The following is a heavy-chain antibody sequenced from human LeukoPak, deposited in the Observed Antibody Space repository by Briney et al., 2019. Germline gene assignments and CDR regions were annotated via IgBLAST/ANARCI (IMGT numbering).Heavy chain of an antibody. CDR1: GGSISNGDHY. V-gene: IGHV4-30-2*01. CDR3: ARDRRYFDSQSYGMDV. D-gene: IGHD3-9*01. Sequence: PSETLSLTCTVSGGSISNGDHYWSWIRQHPGKGLEWIGYIYHSGSTYYNPSLKSRVTISVDRSKNQFSLKLSSVTAADTAVYYCARDRRYFDSQSYGMDVWGQGTTVTVSS. CDR2: IYHSGST. J-gene: IGHJ6*02.